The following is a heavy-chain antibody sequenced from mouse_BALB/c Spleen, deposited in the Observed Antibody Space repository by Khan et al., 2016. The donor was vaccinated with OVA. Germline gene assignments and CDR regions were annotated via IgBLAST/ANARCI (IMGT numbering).Heavy chain of an antibody. Sequence: EVQLLESGPSLVKPSQTLSLTCSVTGDSITSGYWNWIRKFPGNKLEYMGYISYSGSTYYNPSLKSRISITRDTSKNQNFLQLNSVTTEDTATYYCANRYVGAMDYWGQGTSVTVSS. CDR2: ISYSGST. V-gene: IGHV3-8*02. CDR1: GDSITSGY. D-gene: IGHD2-14*01. J-gene: IGHJ4*01. CDR3: ANRYVGAMDY.